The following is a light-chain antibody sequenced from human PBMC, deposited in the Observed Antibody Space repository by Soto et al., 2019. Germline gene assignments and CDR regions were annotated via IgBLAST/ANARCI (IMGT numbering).Light chain of an antibody. Sequence: QSVLTQPPSVSGAPGQRVTISCTGSSSNIGAGYDVHWYQHLPGTAPKLLIYANNNRPSGVPDRFSGSKSGTSASLGISGLQPEDEADYYCASWDNSLNGLVFGGGTKLTVL. V-gene: IGLV1-40*01. CDR3: ASWDNSLNGLV. CDR2: ANN. J-gene: IGLJ3*02. CDR1: SSNIGAGYD.